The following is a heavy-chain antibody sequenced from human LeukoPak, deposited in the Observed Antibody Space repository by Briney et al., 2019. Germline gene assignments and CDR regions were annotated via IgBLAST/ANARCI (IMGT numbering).Heavy chain of an antibody. CDR2: MNPNSGNT. J-gene: IGHJ4*02. D-gene: IGHD3-3*01. CDR3: ARAYDFWSGYYYY. CDR1: GYTFTSYD. V-gene: IGHV1-8*03. Sequence: ASVKVSCKASGYTFTSYDINWVRQATGQGLEWMGWMNPNSGNTGYAQKFQGRVTITRNTSISTAYMELSSLRSEDTAVYYCARAYDFWSGYYYYWGQGTLVTVSS.